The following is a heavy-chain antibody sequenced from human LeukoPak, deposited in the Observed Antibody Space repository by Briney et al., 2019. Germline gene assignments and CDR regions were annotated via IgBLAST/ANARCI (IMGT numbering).Heavy chain of an antibody. Sequence: PGGSLRLSCAASGFTFSSYAMSWVRQAPGKGLEWVSAISGSGGSTYYADSVKGRFTISRDNSKNTLYLQMNSLRAEDTAVYYCAKDQDNWNNEDNYYYGMDVWGQGTTVTVSS. CDR2: ISGSGGST. J-gene: IGHJ6*02. CDR1: GFTFSSYA. CDR3: AKDQDNWNNEDNYYYGMDV. D-gene: IGHD1/OR15-1a*01. V-gene: IGHV3-23*01.